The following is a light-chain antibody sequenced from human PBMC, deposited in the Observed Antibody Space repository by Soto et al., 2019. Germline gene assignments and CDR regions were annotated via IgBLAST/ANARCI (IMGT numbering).Light chain of an antibody. V-gene: IGKV3-11*01. Sequence: EIVMTPAPASLSVSPGERATLSCRASQSVSRTVAWYQQKPGQAPRLLIYGASNRATGIPARFSGSGSGTDFTLTSSSLEPEDFAVYYCQQRNNWPLTFGQGTRLEI. CDR2: GAS. J-gene: IGKJ5*01. CDR3: QQRNNWPLT. CDR1: QSVSRT.